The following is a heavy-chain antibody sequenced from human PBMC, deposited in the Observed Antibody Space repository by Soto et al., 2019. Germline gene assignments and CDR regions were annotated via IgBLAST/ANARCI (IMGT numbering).Heavy chain of an antibody. CDR2: ISAYNGNT. J-gene: IGHJ5*01. CDR1: GYTFTSYG. Sequence: GASVKVSCKASGYTFTSYGISWVRQAPGQGLEWMGWISAYNGNTNYAQKLQGRVTMTTDTSTSTAYMELRSLRSDDTAVYYCAIAGYSSGWYDWFDSWGQGTLVTVSS. CDR3: AIAGYSSGWYDWFDS. V-gene: IGHV1-18*01. D-gene: IGHD6-19*01.